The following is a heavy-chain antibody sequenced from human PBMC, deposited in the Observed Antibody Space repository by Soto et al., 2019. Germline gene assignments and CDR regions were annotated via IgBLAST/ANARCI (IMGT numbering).Heavy chain of an antibody. Sequence: GGSLRISCAASGLTFSSYAMSWVRQDTGKGLEWVSAISGSGGSTYYADSVKGRFTISRDNSKNTLYLQMNSLRAEDTAVYYCAKDPSSGPLDAFDIWGQGTMVTVSS. CDR1: GLTFSSYA. V-gene: IGHV3-23*01. CDR2: ISGSGGST. J-gene: IGHJ3*02. D-gene: IGHD3-22*01. CDR3: AKDPSSGPLDAFDI.